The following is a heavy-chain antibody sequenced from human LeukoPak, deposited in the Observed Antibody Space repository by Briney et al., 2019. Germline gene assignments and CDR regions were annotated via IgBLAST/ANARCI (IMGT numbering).Heavy chain of an antibody. J-gene: IGHJ6*03. D-gene: IGHD2-2*01. CDR3: ARAQYQLLMPLYYYYYMDV. Sequence: SVKVSFKSSGCTFSSYAISWVRQAPGQGLEWMGGIIPIFGTANYAQKFQGRVTITADESTSTAYMELSSLRSEDTAVYYCARAQYQLLMPLYYYYYMDVWGKGTTVTVSS. CDR2: IIPIFGTA. V-gene: IGHV1-69*13. CDR1: GCTFSSYA.